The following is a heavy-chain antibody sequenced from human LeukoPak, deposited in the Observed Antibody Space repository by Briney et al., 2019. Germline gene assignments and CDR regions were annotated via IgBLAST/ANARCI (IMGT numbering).Heavy chain of an antibody. J-gene: IGHJ4*02. V-gene: IGHV4-59*01. CDR1: GGSISSNY. D-gene: IGHD1-26*01. CDR2: ISYTGST. CDR3: ARDDRGSYYFDY. Sequence: SETLSLTCTVSGGSISSNYWTWIRQPPGQGLEWIGYISYTGSTNYNPSLKSRLTISVDTSKNQSSLKLSSVTAADTALYYCARDDRGSYYFDYWGQGTLVTVSS.